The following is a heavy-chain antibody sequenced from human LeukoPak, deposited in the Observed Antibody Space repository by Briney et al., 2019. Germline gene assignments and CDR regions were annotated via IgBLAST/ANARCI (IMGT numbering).Heavy chain of an antibody. CDR2: INHSGST. J-gene: IGHJ6*03. V-gene: IGHV4-34*01. D-gene: IGHD6-6*01. CDR3: ARHTSGIAARPKYYYYMDV. CDR1: GGSFSGYC. Sequence: SETLSLTCAVYGGSFSGYCWSWIRQPPGKGLEWIGEINHSGSTNYNPSLKSRVTISVDTSKNQFSLKLSSVTAADTAVYYCARHTSGIAARPKYYYYMDVWGKGTTVTVSS.